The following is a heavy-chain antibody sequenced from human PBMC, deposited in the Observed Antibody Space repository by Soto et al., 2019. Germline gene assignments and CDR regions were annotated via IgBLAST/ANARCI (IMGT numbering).Heavy chain of an antibody. D-gene: IGHD4-4*01. CDR3: ARGRHRNPDY. J-gene: IGHJ4*02. CDR2: IRGYNGDT. CDR1: CYTFINFG. Sequence: SVKVSFKTSCYTFINFGITWVRQAPGQGLEWVGKIRGYNGDTNYAPKLQGRVTMTTDTSTSTAYLELRTLRSDDTAVYYCARGRHRNPDYWGQGTLVTVSS. V-gene: IGHV1-18*04.